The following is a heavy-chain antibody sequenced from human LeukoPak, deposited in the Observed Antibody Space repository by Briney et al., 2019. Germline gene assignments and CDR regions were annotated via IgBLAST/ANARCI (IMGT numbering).Heavy chain of an antibody. V-gene: IGHV1-3*01. CDR1: RYTFTKYV. D-gene: IGHD1-1*01. CDR3: ARDRGGTGDFDY. CDR2: INVGNGDT. J-gene: IGHJ4*02. Sequence: GASVKVSCKASRYTFTKYVLHWVRRAPGQRPEWMGWINVGNGDTKYSQKLQGRVTIARDTTASTAYMELSSLRSEDTAVYYCARDRGGTGDFDYWGQGTQVTVSS.